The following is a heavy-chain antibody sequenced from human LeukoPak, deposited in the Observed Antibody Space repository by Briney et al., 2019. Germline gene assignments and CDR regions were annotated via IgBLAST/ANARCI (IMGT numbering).Heavy chain of an antibody. CDR2: IISSSSTI. V-gene: IGHV3-48*01. CDR3: AKDVRGYDSSYGMDV. D-gene: IGHD3-22*01. J-gene: IGHJ6*02. Sequence: GGSLKLSCEASGFTFSSYSMNWVRQAPGKGLEWVANIISSSSTIYYADSVKGRFTISRDNSKNTLYLQMNSLRAEDTAVYYCAKDVRGYDSSYGMDVWGQGTTVTVSS. CDR1: GFTFSSYS.